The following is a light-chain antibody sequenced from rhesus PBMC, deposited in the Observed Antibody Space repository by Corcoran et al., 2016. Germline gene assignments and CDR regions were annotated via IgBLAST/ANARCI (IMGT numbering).Light chain of an antibody. CDR1: QDISSS. J-gene: IGKJ2*01. Sequence: EIQMTQSPSSLSASVGDRVTITCRASQDISSSLNWYQQKPGKAPKLLIYYANHLESGVPSRFSGSGSGTEFTLTISSLQPEDFATYYCQQYNSLPFSFGQGTKVEIK. V-gene: IGKV1-32*01. CDR3: QQYNSLPFS. CDR2: YAN.